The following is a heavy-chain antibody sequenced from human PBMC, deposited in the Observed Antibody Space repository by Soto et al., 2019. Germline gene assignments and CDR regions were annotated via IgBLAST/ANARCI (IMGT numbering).Heavy chain of an antibody. CDR1: GFTFGDYG. CDR3: AKRDGNNWDFDH. V-gene: IGHV3-9*01. CDR2: ITWDSNTI. D-gene: IGHD1-20*01. J-gene: IGHJ4*02. Sequence: GGSLRLSCAASGFTFGDYGMHWVRRAPGKGLEWVSGITWDSNTIAYADSVKGRFTISRDNAKNSVYLQMNSLRSEDTASYYCAKRDGNNWDFDHWGQGTQVTVSS.